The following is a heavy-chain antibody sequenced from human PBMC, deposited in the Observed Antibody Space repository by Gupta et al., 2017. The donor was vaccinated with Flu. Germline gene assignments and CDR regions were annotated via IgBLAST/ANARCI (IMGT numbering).Heavy chain of an antibody. J-gene: IGHJ4*02. Sequence: QVQLVQSVAEVTKPGASVKVSCTASGYTFTGHHIPWVRQAPGQGLEWMGRINPNSGGTIYAQKFQGRVTMNRDTSLNTAYRELGSLKLDDSAMYYCARTGIQEGTTEFDYWGKGTLVTVSS. CDR3: ARTGIQEGTTEFDY. D-gene: IGHD5-18*01. CDR1: GYTFTGHH. CDR2: INPNSGGT. V-gene: IGHV1-2*02.